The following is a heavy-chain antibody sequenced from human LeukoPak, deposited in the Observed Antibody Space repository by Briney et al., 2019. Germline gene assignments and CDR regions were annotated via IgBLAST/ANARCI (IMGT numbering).Heavy chain of an antibody. J-gene: IGHJ5*02. V-gene: IGHV3-21*01. Sequence: RGSLRLSCAASGFTFSSYSMNWVRQAPGKGLEWVSSISSSSSYIYYADSVKGRFTISRDNAKNSLYLQMNSLRAEDTAVYYCARDYGSGSYNWFDPWGQGTLVTVSS. D-gene: IGHD3-10*01. CDR1: GFTFSSYS. CDR3: ARDYGSGSYNWFDP. CDR2: ISSSSSYI.